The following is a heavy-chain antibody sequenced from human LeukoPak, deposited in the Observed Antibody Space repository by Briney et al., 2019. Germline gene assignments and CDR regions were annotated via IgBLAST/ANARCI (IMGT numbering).Heavy chain of an antibody. V-gene: IGHV1-69*05. J-gene: IGHJ4*02. Sequence: ASVKVSCKASGGTFISYAISWVRQAPGQGLEWMGGIIPIFGTANYAQKFQGRVTMTTDTSTSTAYLELRSLRSDDTAVYYCARGSAYSSGWYLYYWGQGTLVTVSS. CDR3: ARGSAYSSGWYLYY. CDR1: GGTFISYA. D-gene: IGHD6-19*01. CDR2: IIPIFGTA.